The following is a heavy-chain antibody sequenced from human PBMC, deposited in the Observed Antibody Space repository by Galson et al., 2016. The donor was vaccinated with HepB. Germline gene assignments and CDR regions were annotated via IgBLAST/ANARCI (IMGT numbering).Heavy chain of an antibody. CDR2: IYSGGST. Sequence: SLRLSCAASGFSVSRHYMSWVQLTPGKGLEWVSVIYSGGSTYYSDSVKGRFTMSRDTSKNMLFLQMKSLKSEDSAIYFCGRARLGDSNRPQAFYFWGQGTLVTVS. CDR3: GRARLGDSNRPQAFYF. J-gene: IGHJ4*02. V-gene: IGHV3-53*01. D-gene: IGHD3-16*01. CDR1: GFSVSRHY.